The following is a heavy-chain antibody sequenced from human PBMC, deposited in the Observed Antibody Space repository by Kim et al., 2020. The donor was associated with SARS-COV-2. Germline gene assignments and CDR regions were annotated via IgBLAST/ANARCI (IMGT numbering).Heavy chain of an antibody. CDR1: GFTFTNYV. D-gene: IGHD2-2*01. CDR2: INAGNGNP. J-gene: IGHJ3*02. CDR3: GRGEIGYCSSTTCSDAFDI. Sequence: ASVKVSCKASGFTFTNYVIHWVRQAPGQRLEWMGWINAGNGNPKYSQKFQGRVTITRDPSASAAYMELSSLRSEDTAIYYCGRGEIGYCSSTTCSDAFDIWGQGTMVTVSS. V-gene: IGHV1-3*01.